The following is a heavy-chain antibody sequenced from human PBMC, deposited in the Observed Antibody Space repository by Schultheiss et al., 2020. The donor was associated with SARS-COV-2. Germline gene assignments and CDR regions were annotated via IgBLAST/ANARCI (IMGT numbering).Heavy chain of an antibody. D-gene: IGHD4-23*01. CDR2: ISGSGGST. CDR3: ARDPGSELRRNNYFDY. CDR1: GFTFSSYA. Sequence: GGSLRLSCAASGFTFSSYAMSWVRQAPGKGLEWVSAISGSGGSTYYADSVKGRFTISRDNAKNSLYLQMNSLRAEDTAVYYCARDPGSELRRNNYFDYWGQGNLVTVSS. J-gene: IGHJ4*02. V-gene: IGHV3-23*01.